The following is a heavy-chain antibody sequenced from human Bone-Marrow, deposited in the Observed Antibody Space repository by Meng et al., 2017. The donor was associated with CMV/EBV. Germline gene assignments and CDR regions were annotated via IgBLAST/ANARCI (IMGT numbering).Heavy chain of an antibody. CDR2: ISPYKGFT. J-gene: IGHJ6*02. CDR3: ARDSGHISPYYFDYGLDV. Sequence: ASVKVSCKASGYTFPNYGISWVRQAPGQGLEWMGWISPYKGFTNYAQKFQGRVTMTTDTSTSTAYMELRSLRSDDTAVYYCARDSGHISPYYFDYGLDVWGQGTTVPVSS. V-gene: IGHV1-18*01. D-gene: IGHD3-10*01. CDR1: GYTFPNYG.